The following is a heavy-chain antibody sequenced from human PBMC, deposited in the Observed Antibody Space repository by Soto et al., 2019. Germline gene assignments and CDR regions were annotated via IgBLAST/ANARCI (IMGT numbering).Heavy chain of an antibody. CDR1: GYTFTSYD. V-gene: IGHV1-8*01. CDR2: MNPNSGNT. Sequence: ASVKVSCKASGYTFTSYDINWVRQATGQGLEWMGWMNPNSGNTGYAQKFQGRVTMTRNTSISTAYMELSSLRSEDTAVYYCARGACSGGSCYSIDFDYWGQGTLVTVSS. D-gene: IGHD2-15*01. CDR3: ARGACSGGSCYSIDFDY. J-gene: IGHJ4*02.